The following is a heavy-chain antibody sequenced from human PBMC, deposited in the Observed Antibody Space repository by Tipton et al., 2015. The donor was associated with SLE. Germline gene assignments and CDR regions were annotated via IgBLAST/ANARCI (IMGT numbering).Heavy chain of an antibody. CDR2: ISGSGGST. CDR3: AKEGYYGSGTRDAFDI. V-gene: IGHV3-23*01. CDR1: GFTFSSYA. Sequence: SLRLSCAASGFTFSSYAMSWVRQAPGKGLEWVSAISGSGGSTYYADSVKGRFTISRDNSKNTLYLQMNSLRAEDTAVYYCAKEGYYGSGTRDAFDIWGQGTMVTVSP. D-gene: IGHD3-10*01. J-gene: IGHJ3*02.